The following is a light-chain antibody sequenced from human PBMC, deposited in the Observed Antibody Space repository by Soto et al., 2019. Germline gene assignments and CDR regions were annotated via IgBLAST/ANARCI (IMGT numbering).Light chain of an antibody. CDR2: LGS. Sequence: DIVMTHSPLSLPVTPGEPASISCRSSQSLLHSSGYNHLDWYLQKPGQSPQLLIHLGSNRASGVPDRFSGSGSGTDFTLKISRVEAEDVGLYYCMQALQPPVTFGGGTKVEIK. J-gene: IGKJ4*01. V-gene: IGKV2-28*01. CDR1: QSLLHSSGYNH. CDR3: MQALQPPVT.